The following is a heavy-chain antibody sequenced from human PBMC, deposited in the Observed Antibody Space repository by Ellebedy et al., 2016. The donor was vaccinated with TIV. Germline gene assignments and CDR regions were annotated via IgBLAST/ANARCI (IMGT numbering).Heavy chain of an antibody. D-gene: IGHD1-26*01. CDR1: GFTFDDYG. V-gene: IGHV3-20*04. J-gene: IGHJ6*02. CDR3: ARDQWEHHTVSYYGMDV. CDR2: INWNGGST. Sequence: GESLKISCAASGFTFDDYGMSWVRQAPGKGLEWVSGINWNGGSTGYAYSVKGRFTNSRDNAKNSLYLQMNSLRAEDTALYYCARDQWEHHTVSYYGMDVWGQGTTVTVSS.